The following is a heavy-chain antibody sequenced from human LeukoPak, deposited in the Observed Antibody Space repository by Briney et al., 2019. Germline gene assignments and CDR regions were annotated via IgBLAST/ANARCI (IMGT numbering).Heavy chain of an antibody. CDR2: IYTSGST. Sequence: SQTLSLTCTVSGGSISSGSYYWSWIRQPAGKGLEWIGRIYTSGSTNYNPSLKSRVTISVDTSKNQSSLKLSSVTAADTAVYYCARGESIIFGEFLYNWFDPWGQGTLVTVSS. CDR3: ARGESIIFGEFLYNWFDP. D-gene: IGHD3-10*01. V-gene: IGHV4-61*02. J-gene: IGHJ5*02. CDR1: GGSISSGSYY.